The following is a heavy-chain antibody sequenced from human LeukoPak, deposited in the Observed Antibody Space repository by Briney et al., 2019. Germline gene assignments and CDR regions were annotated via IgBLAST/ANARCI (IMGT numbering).Heavy chain of an antibody. Sequence: SETLSLTCTVSGYSINSGFYWGWIRQPPGKGLEWIGSIYHSGSTHYKSSLKSRVTISVDTSKNQFSLKLSSVTAADTAVYYCARLLDYWGQGTLVTVSS. J-gene: IGHJ4*02. CDR3: ARLLDY. CDR1: GYSINSGFY. CDR2: IYHSGST. V-gene: IGHV4-38-2*02.